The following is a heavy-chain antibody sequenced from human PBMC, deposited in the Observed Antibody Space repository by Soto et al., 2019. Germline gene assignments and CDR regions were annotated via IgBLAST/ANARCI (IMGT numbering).Heavy chain of an antibody. CDR1: VFTFSSYA. D-gene: IGHD2-15*01. V-gene: IGHV3-30-3*01. Sequence: GRSLRLSCAASVFTFSSYAMHWVRQAPGKGLEWVAVISYDGSNKYYADSVKGRFTISRDNSKNTLYLQMNSLRAEDTAVYYCARDSSWQHYYYGMDVWGQGTTVTVSS. CDR2: ISYDGSNK. CDR3: ARDSSWQHYYYGMDV. J-gene: IGHJ6*02.